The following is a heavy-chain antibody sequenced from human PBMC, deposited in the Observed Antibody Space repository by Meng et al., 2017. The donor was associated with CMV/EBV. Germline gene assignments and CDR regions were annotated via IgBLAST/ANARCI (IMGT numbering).Heavy chain of an antibody. CDR2: ISYDGSNK. V-gene: IGHV3-30-3*01. CDR1: GFTFSSYA. D-gene: IGHD2-2*01. CDR3: ARGPLSRMYYYYGMDV. J-gene: IGHJ6*02. Sequence: GGSLRLSCAASGFTFSSYAMHWVRQAPGKGLEWVAVISYDGSNKYYADSVKGRFTISRDNSKNTLYLQMNSLRAEDTAVYYCARGPLSRMYYYYGMDVWGQGTTVTVSS.